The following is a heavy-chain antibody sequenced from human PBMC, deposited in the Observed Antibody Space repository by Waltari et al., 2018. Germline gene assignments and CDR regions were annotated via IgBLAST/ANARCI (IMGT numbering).Heavy chain of an antibody. CDR3: AVYLRSSPFDP. Sequence: EVQLVESGGGLVQPGGSLRLSCAASGFTFSSYWMHWVRQAPWKGLVWVSRINSDGSTTGYADSVKGRFTISRDNTKNTLSLQMNSLRDEDTAVYYCAVYLRSSPFDPWGQGTLVTVSS. V-gene: IGHV3-74*01. CDR1: GFTFSSYW. J-gene: IGHJ5*02. D-gene: IGHD5-12*01. CDR2: INSDGSTT.